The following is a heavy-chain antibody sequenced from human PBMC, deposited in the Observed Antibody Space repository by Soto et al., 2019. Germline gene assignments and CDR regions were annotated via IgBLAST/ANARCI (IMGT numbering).Heavy chain of an antibody. J-gene: IGHJ4*02. CDR1: GFTVSSKY. CDR3: ARGEGWLTGSTFFDY. CDR2: IYSGSRT. Sequence: EVQLVETGGGLIQPGGSLRLSCAASGFTVSSKYMSWVRQAPGKGLEWVSVIYSGSRTYYADSVKGRFTISRDNSKNTLYLETNSLRAEDTAVYYCARGEGWLTGSTFFDYWGQGILVTVSS. V-gene: IGHV3-53*02. D-gene: IGHD6-19*01.